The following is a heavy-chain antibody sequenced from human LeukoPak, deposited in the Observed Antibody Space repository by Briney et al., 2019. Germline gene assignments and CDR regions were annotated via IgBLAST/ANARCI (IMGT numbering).Heavy chain of an antibody. D-gene: IGHD3-22*01. CDR1: GGSISSGSYY. Sequence: SQTLSLTCTVSGGSISSGSYYWSWIRQPAGKGLEWIGRIYTSESTNYNPSLKSRVTISVDTSKNQFSLKLSSVTAADTAVYYCARVFGVAGYYDSSGYYSGSGSAVDIWGQGTMVTVSS. J-gene: IGHJ3*02. CDR2: IYTSEST. CDR3: ARVFGVAGYYDSSGYYSGSGSAVDI. V-gene: IGHV4-61*02.